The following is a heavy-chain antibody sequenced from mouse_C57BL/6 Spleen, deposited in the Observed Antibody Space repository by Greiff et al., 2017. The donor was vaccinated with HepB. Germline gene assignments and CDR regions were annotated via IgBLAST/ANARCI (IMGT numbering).Heavy chain of an antibody. CDR2: IDPSDSYT. CDR1: GYTFTSYW. Sequence: VQLQQSGAELVKPGASVKLSCKASGYTFTSYWMQWVKQRPGQGLEWIGEIDPSDSYTNSNQKFKGKATLPVDTSSSPAYMQLSSLTSEDSAVYYCASEAKEYFDVWGTGTTVTVSS. J-gene: IGHJ1*03. CDR3: ASEAKEYFDV. D-gene: IGHD3-2*02. V-gene: IGHV1-50*01.